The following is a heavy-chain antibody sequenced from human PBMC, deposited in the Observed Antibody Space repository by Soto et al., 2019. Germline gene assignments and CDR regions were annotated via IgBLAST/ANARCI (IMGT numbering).Heavy chain of an antibody. D-gene: IGHD3-22*01. J-gene: IGHJ1*01. V-gene: IGHV1-46*01. Sequence: ASVKVSCKASGYTFTHYHVYWVRQAPGRGLEWLGMINPSGGSTTYAQNLQGRVTMTRDTSTNTVYMELSSLRSEDTAVYYCAREAINSSGYSRYFQHWAQGTLVTVSS. CDR1: GYTFTHYH. CDR3: AREAINSSGYSRYFQH. CDR2: INPSGGST.